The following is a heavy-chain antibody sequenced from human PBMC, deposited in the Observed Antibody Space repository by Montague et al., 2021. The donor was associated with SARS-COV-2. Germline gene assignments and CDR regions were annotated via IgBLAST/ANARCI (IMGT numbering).Heavy chain of an antibody. Sequence: SLRLSCAASGFTFRSYSLTWVRQAPGKGLAWVSSISTGRRSYIWYRESVKGRFTISRDNAKNSLYLLMNSLRDEDTAVYYCARSLPNSAGYSIDSWGQGTLVTVSS. CDR3: ARSLPNSAGYSIDS. J-gene: IGHJ4*02. V-gene: IGHV3-21*01. CDR1: GFTFRSYS. D-gene: IGHD3-22*01. CDR2: ISTGRRSYI.